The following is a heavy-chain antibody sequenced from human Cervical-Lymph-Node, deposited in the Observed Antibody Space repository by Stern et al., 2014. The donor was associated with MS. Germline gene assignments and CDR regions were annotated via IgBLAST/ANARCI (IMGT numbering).Heavy chain of an antibody. Sequence: VQLVESGGGVVQPGRSLRISCAASGFSFTKYGMKWVRQAPGEGLEWIAVISYDGNTKYYSESVKGRFSISRDNSRNTLFLHMSGLRLEDTAIYYCAKTAANSLFDYWGQGTLVTVSS. CDR3: AKTAANSLFDY. V-gene: IGHV3-30*18. D-gene: IGHD2-15*01. J-gene: IGHJ4*02. CDR1: GFSFTKYG. CDR2: ISYDGNTK.